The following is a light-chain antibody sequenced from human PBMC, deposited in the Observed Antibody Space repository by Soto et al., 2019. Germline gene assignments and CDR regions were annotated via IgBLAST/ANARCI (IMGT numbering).Light chain of an antibody. CDR2: DTS. CDR1: TGAVTSGHY. V-gene: IGLV7-46*01. J-gene: IGLJ2*01. Sequence: QAMVTQEPSLTVSPGGTVTLTCGCSTGAVTSGHYPYWFQQKPGQAPRTLIYDTSNKHSWTPARFSGSLLGGKAALTLSGAQPEDEAEYYCLLSYSGARPYVVFGGGTKLTVL. CDR3: LLSYSGARPYVV.